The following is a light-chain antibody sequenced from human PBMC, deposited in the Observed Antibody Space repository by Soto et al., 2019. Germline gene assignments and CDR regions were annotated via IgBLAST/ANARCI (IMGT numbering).Light chain of an antibody. CDR1: QSVKGNY. CDR2: GSF. V-gene: IGKV3-20*01. Sequence: EIVLTQSPATLSLSPGKRATLSCRASQSVKGNYLAWYQQKPGQAPRLLIYGSFSRAIGIPDRFSGSGSGTDFTLTISRLEPEDFAVYYCQQYGTSPKTFGQGTRVEV. J-gene: IGKJ1*01. CDR3: QQYGTSPKT.